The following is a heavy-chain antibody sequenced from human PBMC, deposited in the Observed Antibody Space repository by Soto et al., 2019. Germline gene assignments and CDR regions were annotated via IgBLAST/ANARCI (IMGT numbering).Heavy chain of an antibody. J-gene: IGHJ3*02. V-gene: IGHV3-15*07. Sequence: EVQLVESGGGLVKPGGSLRLSCAASGFTFSNAWMNWVRQAPGKGLEWVDRIKSKTDGGTTDYAAPVKGRFTISRDDSKNTLYLQMNSLKTEDTAVYYCTTARSYGPDAFDIWGQGTMVTVSS. CDR1: GFTFSNAW. CDR3: TTARSYGPDAFDI. D-gene: IGHD5-18*01. CDR2: IKSKTDGGTT.